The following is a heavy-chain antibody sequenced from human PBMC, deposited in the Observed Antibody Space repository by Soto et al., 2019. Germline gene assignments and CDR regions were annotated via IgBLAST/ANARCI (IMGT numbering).Heavy chain of an antibody. D-gene: IGHD3-3*01. J-gene: IGHJ5*02. Sequence: QVQLVESGGGVVQPGRSLRLSCAASGFTFSSYALHWVRQAPAKGLGWVAVISYDGRKKYNADSVKGRFTISRDNSKNTLYLQRNTLGVRDTAGYYCARSVAFWRGKEPNTGLDPWGQGTLVTSSS. V-gene: IGHV3-30*04. CDR2: ISYDGRKK. CDR1: GFTFSSYA. CDR3: ARSVAFWRGKEPNTGLDP.